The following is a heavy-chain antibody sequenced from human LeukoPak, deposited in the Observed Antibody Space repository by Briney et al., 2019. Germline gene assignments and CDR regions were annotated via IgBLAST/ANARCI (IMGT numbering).Heavy chain of an antibody. Sequence: HPSETLSLTCTVSGDSVSSYYWSWVRQAPGKGLEWVANIKQDGNEKYYVDSVKGRFTISRDNAKNSLYLQMNSLRAEDTAVYYCTREYYYGSGSYYNGYWGQGTLVTVSS. CDR2: IKQDGNEK. D-gene: IGHD3-10*01. CDR1: GDSVSSYY. CDR3: TREYYYGSGSYYNGY. V-gene: IGHV3-7*04. J-gene: IGHJ4*02.